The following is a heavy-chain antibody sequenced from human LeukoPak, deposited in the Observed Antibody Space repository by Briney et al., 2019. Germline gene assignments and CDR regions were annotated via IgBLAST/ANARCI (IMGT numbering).Heavy chain of an antibody. J-gene: IGHJ3*02. Sequence: GGSLRLSCAASGFTFSSYAMSWVRQAPGKWLEWVSAISGSGGNTYYADSVKGRFTISRDNSKNTLYLQMNSLRAEDTAVYYCAKVRDTSGYYYVGAFDIWGQGTMVTVSS. V-gene: IGHV3-23*01. D-gene: IGHD3-22*01. CDR3: AKVRDTSGYYYVGAFDI. CDR1: GFTFSSYA. CDR2: ISGSGGNT.